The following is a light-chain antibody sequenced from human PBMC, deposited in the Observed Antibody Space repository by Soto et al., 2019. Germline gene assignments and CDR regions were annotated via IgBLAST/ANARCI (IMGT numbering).Light chain of an antibody. J-gene: IGKJ2*01. V-gene: IGKV3-15*01. CDR3: QQGHNWPLT. CDR1: QGINCR. Sequence: EVVMTQSPATLSLSPGERAALFCRAPQGINCRLAWYQQKACQPPRLLNYGASTKATGVPARFTGSESGSEFTLTISGLQSEDFAVYYCQQGHNWPLTFGQGTRLEI. CDR2: GAS.